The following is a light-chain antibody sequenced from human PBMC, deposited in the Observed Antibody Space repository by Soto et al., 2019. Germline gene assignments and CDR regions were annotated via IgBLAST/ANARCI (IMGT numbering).Light chain of an antibody. CDR1: RSDIGSNS. Sequence: QSVLTQPPSASGTPGQRVTISCSGSRSDIGSNSVSWYQHVPGTAPKLLIYSHDQRPSGVPDRISASRSGTAASLAISGLRSEDDAFYYCAAWDDSLNAWVFGGGTKLTVL. J-gene: IGLJ3*02. V-gene: IGLV1-44*01. CDR2: SHD. CDR3: AAWDDSLNAWV.